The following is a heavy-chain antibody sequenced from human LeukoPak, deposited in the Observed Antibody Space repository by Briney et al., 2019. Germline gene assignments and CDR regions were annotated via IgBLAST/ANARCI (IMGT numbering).Heavy chain of an antibody. CDR1: VYTLKSYA. J-gene: IGHJ5*02. D-gene: IGHD3-10*01. V-gene: IGHV3-23*01. Sequence: GGSLRLSCTASVYTLKSYAMSGLRQAPGKGLEWVSSITDTGGITYYADSVKGRFTISRDNSKNTLYAQLNSLIPEDTAVYYRAKDDYGYWSDPWGQGTRVTVSS. CDR2: ITDTGGIT. CDR3: AKDDYGYWSDP.